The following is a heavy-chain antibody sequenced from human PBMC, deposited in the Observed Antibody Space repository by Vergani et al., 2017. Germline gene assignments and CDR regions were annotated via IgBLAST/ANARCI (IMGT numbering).Heavy chain of an antibody. D-gene: IGHD6-13*01. CDR2: IVVGSGNT. V-gene: IGHV1-58*01. CDR1: GFTFTSSA. J-gene: IGHJ3*02. CDR3: AADPSSWYAFDI. Sequence: QMQLVQSGPEVKKPGTSVKVSCKASGFTFTSSAVQWVRQARGQRLEWIGWIVVGSGNTNYAQKFQERVTITRDMSTSTAYMELSSLRSEDTAVYYSAADPSSWYAFDIWGQGTMVTVSS.